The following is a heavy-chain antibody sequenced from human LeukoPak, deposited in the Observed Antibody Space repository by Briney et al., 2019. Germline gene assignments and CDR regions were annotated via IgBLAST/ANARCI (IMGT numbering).Heavy chain of an antibody. CDR3: ARDPGSSSIWPEYCHH. D-gene: IGHD6-13*01. J-gene: IGHJ1*01. CDR1: GYTFSNYW. CDR2: IKHDGSEK. V-gene: IGHV3-7*04. Sequence: PGGSLRHSCAASGYTFSNYWMNWVRQAPGKGLEWVANIKHDGSEKYFVDSVKGRFTISRDNAKNSLYLQMNSLRAEDTAVYYCARDPGSSSIWPEYCHHWGQGTLVTVSS.